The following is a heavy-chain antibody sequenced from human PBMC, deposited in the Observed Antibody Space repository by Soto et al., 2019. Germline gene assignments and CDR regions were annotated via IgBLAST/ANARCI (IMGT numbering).Heavy chain of an antibody. CDR2: ISYDGSNK. Sequence: QVQLVESGGGVVQPGRSLRLSCAASGFTFSSYGMHWVRQAPGKGLEWVAVISYDGSNKYYADSVKGRFTISRDNSKNTLYLQMNSLRAEDTAVYYCAKYRSREQWLPASFALWGRGTLVTVSS. CDR1: GFTFSSYG. CDR3: AKYRSREQWLPASFAL. J-gene: IGHJ2*01. D-gene: IGHD6-19*01. V-gene: IGHV3-30*18.